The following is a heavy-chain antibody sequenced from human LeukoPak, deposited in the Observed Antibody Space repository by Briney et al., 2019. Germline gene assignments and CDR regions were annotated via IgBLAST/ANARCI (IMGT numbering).Heavy chain of an antibody. Sequence: GSLRLSCAASGFTFSSYSMNWIRQPPGKGLEWIGEINHSGSTNYNPSLKSRVTISVDTSKNQFSLKLSSVTAADTAVYYCARGPGGYSPLTNWGQGTLVTVSS. V-gene: IGHV4-34*01. J-gene: IGHJ4*02. CDR2: INHSGST. CDR3: ARGPGGYSPLTN. CDR1: GFTFSSYS. D-gene: IGHD5-18*01.